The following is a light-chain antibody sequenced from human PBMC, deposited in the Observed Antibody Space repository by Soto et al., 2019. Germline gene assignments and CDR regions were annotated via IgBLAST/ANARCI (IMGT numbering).Light chain of an antibody. CDR2: EVS. J-gene: IGLJ3*02. CDR3: SSYTSSTTLV. Sequence: QPVLTQPASVSGSPGQSITISCTGTSSDVGGYSYVSWYQQHPGKVPKLMIYEVSNRPSGVSNRFSGSKSGNTASLTVSGLQAEDEADYYCSSYTSSTTLVFGGGTKVTVL. CDR1: SSDVGGYSY. V-gene: IGLV2-14*01.